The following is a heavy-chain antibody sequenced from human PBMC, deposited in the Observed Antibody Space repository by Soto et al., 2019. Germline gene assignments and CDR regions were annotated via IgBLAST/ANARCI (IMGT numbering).Heavy chain of an antibody. J-gene: IGHJ4*02. D-gene: IGHD2-8*01. CDR3: AKADHKWDIVLMVYGGGSDY. CDR2: ISYDGSNK. V-gene: IGHV3-30*18. Sequence: PGGSLRLSCAASGFTFSSYGMHWVRQAPGKGLEWVAVISYDGSNKYYADSVKGRFTISRDNSKNTLYLQMNSLRAEDTAVYYCAKADHKWDIVLMVYGGGSDYWGQGTLVTVSS. CDR1: GFTFSSYG.